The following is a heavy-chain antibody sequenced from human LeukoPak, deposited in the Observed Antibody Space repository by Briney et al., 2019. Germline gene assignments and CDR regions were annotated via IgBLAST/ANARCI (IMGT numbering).Heavy chain of an antibody. J-gene: IGHJ5*02. V-gene: IGHV4-39*01. CDR3: ARARSGSGWYWFDP. Sequence: PSETLSLTCTVSGGSISSDTYYWNWIRQPPGKGLEWIANIYYSGSTYFNPSLKSRVAISVDTSKNQFSLKLSSVTAADTAVYYCARARSGSGWYWFDPWGQGTLVIVSS. CDR1: GGSISSDTYY. CDR2: IYYSGST. D-gene: IGHD6-19*01.